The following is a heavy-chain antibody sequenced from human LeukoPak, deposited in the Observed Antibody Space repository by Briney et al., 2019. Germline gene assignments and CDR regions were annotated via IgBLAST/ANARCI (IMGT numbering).Heavy chain of an antibody. J-gene: IGHJ5*02. D-gene: IGHD6-19*01. CDR1: GGSISSYY. CDR3: VRHLGPYSSGWYRQFDP. CDR2: IYYSGST. Sequence: SETLSLTCTVSGGSISSYYWSWIRQPPGKGLEWIGYIYYSGSTNYNPSLKSRVTISVDTSKYQFSLKLSSVTAADTAVYYCVRHLGPYSSGWYRQFDPWGQGTLVTVSS. V-gene: IGHV4-59*08.